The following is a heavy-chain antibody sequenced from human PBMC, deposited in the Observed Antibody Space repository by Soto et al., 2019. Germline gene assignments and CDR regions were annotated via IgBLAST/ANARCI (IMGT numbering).Heavy chain of an antibody. CDR1: GYSFTSYW. V-gene: IGHV5-51*01. D-gene: IGHD1-26*01. J-gene: IGHJ4*02. CDR2: IYPGDSDT. CDR3: ARRPWEHPHFDC. Sequence: PGESLKISCKGSGYSFTSYWIGWVRQMPGKGLEWMGIIYPGDSDTTYSPSFEGQVTISVDKSTNTAYLQWSSLEASDTAIYYCARRPWEHPHFDCWGQGTLVTVSS.